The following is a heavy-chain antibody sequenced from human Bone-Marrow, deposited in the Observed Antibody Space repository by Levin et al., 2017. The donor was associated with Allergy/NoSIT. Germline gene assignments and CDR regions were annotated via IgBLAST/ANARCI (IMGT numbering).Heavy chain of an antibody. CDR1: GGSIKTHY. Sequence: KSSETLSLTCNVSGGSIKTHYWSWIRQPPGRQLEYIGRIYPVGSTNYHPSLKSRVTMSIDRSNNHFSLRLTSVTAADTAVYYCARSTYTSGWYGGGYFDFWGQGILVTVSS. J-gene: IGHJ4*02. D-gene: IGHD6-19*01. CDR2: IYPVGST. V-gene: IGHV4-4*07. CDR3: ARSTYTSGWYGGGYFDF.